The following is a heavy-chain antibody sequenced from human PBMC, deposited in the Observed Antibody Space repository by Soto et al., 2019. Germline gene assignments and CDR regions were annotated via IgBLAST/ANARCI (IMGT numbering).Heavy chain of an antibody. Sequence: SETLSLTCTVSGGSISSGGYYWSWIRQHPGKGLEWIGYIYYSGSTYYNPSLKSRVTISVDTSKNQFSLKLSSVTAADTAVYYCARGRGFYDYVWGSYRPLPFDYWGQGTLVTVSS. J-gene: IGHJ4*02. CDR2: IYYSGST. CDR1: GGSISSGGYY. D-gene: IGHD3-16*01. CDR3: ARGRGFYDYVWGSYRPLPFDY. V-gene: IGHV4-31*03.